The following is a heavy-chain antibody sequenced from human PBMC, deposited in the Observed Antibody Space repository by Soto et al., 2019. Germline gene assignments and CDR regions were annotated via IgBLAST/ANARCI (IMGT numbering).Heavy chain of an antibody. CDR1: GYTFTSYD. CDR2: MNPNSGNT. D-gene: IGHD6-13*01. J-gene: IGHJ6*04. V-gene: IGHV1-8*01. CDR3: ARRGYSSSWYYYYYYGMDV. Sequence: QVQLVQSGAEVKKPGASVKVSCKASGYTFTSYDINWVRQATGQGLEWMGWMNPNSGNTGYAQKFQGRVTITRNTSISTAYRELSSLRSEDTAVYYCARRGYSSSWYYYYYYGMDVWGKGTTVTVSS.